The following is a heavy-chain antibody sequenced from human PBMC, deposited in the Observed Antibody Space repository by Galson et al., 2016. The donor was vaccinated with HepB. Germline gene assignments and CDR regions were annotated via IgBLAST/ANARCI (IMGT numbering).Heavy chain of an antibody. Sequence: QSGAEVKKPGESLKISCPGSGSSFAKYWIVWVRQMPGKGLAWMGIIYPGDSDPPYSPSFQAQVTISADKSISTAYLQWSSLKASDTAMYYCARQVGATHDHWGQGTLVTVSS. CDR1: GSSFAKYW. CDR3: ARQVGATHDH. CDR2: IYPGDSDP. D-gene: IGHD1-26*01. J-gene: IGHJ4*02. V-gene: IGHV5-51*01.